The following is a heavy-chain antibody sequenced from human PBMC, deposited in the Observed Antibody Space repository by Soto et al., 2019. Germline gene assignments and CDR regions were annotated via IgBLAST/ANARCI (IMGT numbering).Heavy chain of an antibody. D-gene: IGHD2-21*01. CDR2: ISGRGGST. J-gene: IGHJ4*02. CDR1: GFTFSSYA. CDR3: AKSIVRGVLYYFDY. Sequence: LRLSCAASGFTFSSYAMSWVRQAPGKGLEWVSAISGRGGSTYYADSVKGRFTISRDNSKNTLYLQMNSLRAEDTAVYYCAKSIVRGVLYYFDYGGQGTLVTVSS. V-gene: IGHV3-23*01.